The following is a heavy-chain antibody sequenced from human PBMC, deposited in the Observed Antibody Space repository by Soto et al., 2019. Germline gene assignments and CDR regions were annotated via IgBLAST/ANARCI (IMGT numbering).Heavy chain of an antibody. CDR2: VHPGSGSA. CDR3: ARDSEGTSSLTHY. D-gene: IGHD6-6*01. J-gene: IGHJ4*02. V-gene: IGHV1-46*01. CDR1: GYTFSKFF. Sequence: ASVKVSCKASGYTFSKFFIHWVRQAPGQGLEWLGFVHPGSGSANYAQKFQGRVSMTRDTSMSTVYLELSRLRSEDTAMYYFARDSEGTSSLTHYWGQGTLVTVSS.